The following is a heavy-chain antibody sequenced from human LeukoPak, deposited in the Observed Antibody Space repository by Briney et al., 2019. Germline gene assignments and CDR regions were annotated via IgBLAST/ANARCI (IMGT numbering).Heavy chain of an antibody. CDR3: YDSSGYYCGSSH. D-gene: IGHD3-22*01. V-gene: IGHV3-43*01. CDR1: GFTFSSYW. J-gene: IGHJ4*02. Sequence: PGGSLRLSCAASGFTFSSYWMNWVRQAPGKGLEWVSLISWDGGSTYYADSVKGRFTISRDNSKNSLYLQMNSLRTEDTALYWSYDSSGYYCGSSHWGQGTLVTVSS. CDR2: ISWDGGST.